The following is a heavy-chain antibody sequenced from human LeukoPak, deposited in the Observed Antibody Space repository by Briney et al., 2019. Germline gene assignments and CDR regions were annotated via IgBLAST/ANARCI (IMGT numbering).Heavy chain of an antibody. D-gene: IGHD1-26*01. Sequence: GGSLRLSCAASRFTFSSYSMNWVRQAPGKGLEWVSSISSSSSYIYYADSVKGRFTISRDNAKNSLYLQMNSLRAEDKAVCYCARDSLVGATTFDYWGQGTLVTVSS. J-gene: IGHJ4*02. CDR3: ARDSLVGATTFDY. CDR1: RFTFSSYS. V-gene: IGHV3-21*01. CDR2: ISSSSSYI.